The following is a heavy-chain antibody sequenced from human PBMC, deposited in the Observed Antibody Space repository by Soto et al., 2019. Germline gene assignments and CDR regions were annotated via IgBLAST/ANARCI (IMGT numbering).Heavy chain of an antibody. J-gene: IGHJ4*02. D-gene: IGHD3-10*01. CDR1: GFTFSSYA. V-gene: IGHV3-23*01. CDR2: ISGSGGST. Sequence: PGGSLRLSCAASGFTFSSYAMCWVRQAPGKGLEWVSAISGSGGSTYSADSVKGRFTISRDNSKNTLYLQMNSLRAEDTAVYYCARALYASSGSWGYYFYSRGQGAPVTVSA. CDR3: ARALYASSGSWGYYFYS.